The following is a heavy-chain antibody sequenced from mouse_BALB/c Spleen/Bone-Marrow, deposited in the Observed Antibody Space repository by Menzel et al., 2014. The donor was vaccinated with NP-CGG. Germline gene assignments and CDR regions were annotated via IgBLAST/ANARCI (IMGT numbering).Heavy chain of an antibody. D-gene: IGHD2-1*01. CDR1: GYTFTSYY. CDR3: ARWGNYGDYAMDY. J-gene: IGHJ4*01. V-gene: IGHV1S56*01. Sequence: QVQLQQSGPELVKPGASVRISCKASGYTFTSYYIHWVKQRPGQGLEWIGWIYPGNVNTKYNEKFKGKATLTADKSSSTAYMQLNSLTSEDSAVYFCARWGNYGDYAMDYWGQGTSVTVSS. CDR2: IYPGNVNT.